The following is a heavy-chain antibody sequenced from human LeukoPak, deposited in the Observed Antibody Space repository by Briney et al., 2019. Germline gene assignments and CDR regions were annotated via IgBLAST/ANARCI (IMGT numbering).Heavy chain of an antibody. CDR2: FDPEDGET. V-gene: IGHV1-24*01. Sequence: ASVKVSCKVSGYTLTELSMHWVRQAPGKGLEWMGGFDPEDGETIYAQKFQGRVTITRDTSASTAYMELSSLRSEDTAVYYCARFEVGYCSSTSCYGIDYWGQGTLVTVSS. D-gene: IGHD2-2*01. CDR3: ARFEVGYCSSTSCYGIDY. J-gene: IGHJ4*02. CDR1: GYTLTELS.